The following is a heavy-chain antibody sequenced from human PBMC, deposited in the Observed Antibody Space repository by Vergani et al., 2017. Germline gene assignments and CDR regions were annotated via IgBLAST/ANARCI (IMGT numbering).Heavy chain of an antibody. J-gene: IGHJ3*02. CDR1: GGSISSGGYY. CDR3: AREPLSSSWDPAAFDI. CDR2: IYYSGST. D-gene: IGHD6-13*01. Sequence: QVQLQESGPGLVKPSQTLSLTCTVSGGSISSGGYYWSWIRQHPGKGLEWIGYIYYSGSTYYNPSLKRRVTISVDTSKNQFSLKLSSVTAADTAVYYCAREPLSSSWDPAAFDIWGQGTMVTVSS. V-gene: IGHV4-31*03.